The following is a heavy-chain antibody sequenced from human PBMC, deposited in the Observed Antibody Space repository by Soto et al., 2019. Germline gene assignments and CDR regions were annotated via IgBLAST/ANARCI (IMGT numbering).Heavy chain of an antibody. CDR3: ARGGLKSYWFDP. V-gene: IGHV3-74*01. CDR1: GFTFSTYW. J-gene: IGHJ5*02. CDR2: INGDASIT. Sequence: EVQLVESRGGLVQPGGALRPSCAAAGFTFSTYWMHWVRQAPEKGLVWVSRINGDASITNYADSVKGRFTISRDNAKNTPYLQMNSLRAEDTAVYYCARGGLKSYWFDPWGQGTLVTVSS. D-gene: IGHD3-10*01.